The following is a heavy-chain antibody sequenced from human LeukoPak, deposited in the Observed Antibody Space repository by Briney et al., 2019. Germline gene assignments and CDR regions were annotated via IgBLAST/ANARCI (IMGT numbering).Heavy chain of an antibody. D-gene: IGHD1-26*01. CDR3: ATQRIVGAIFDY. CDR1: GGSFSGYY. J-gene: IGHJ4*02. Sequence: RTSETLSLTCAVYGGSFSGYYWSWIRQPPGKGLEWIGEINHSGSTNYNPSLKSRVTISVDTSKNQLALKLSSVTAADTAVYYCATQRIVGAIFDYWGQGTLVTVSS. CDR2: INHSGST. V-gene: IGHV4-34*01.